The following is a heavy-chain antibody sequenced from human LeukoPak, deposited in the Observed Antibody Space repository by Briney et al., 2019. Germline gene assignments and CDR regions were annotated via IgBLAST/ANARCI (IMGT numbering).Heavy chain of an antibody. D-gene: IGHD4-17*01. CDR1: GGSISSYY. Sequence: SETLSLTCTVSGGSISSYYWSWIRQPPGKGLEWIGEINHSGSTNYNPSLKSRVTISVDTSKNQFSLKLSSVTAADTAVYYCARRAYGIPYWGQGTLVTVSS. V-gene: IGHV4-34*01. CDR3: ARRAYGIPY. CDR2: INHSGST. J-gene: IGHJ4*02.